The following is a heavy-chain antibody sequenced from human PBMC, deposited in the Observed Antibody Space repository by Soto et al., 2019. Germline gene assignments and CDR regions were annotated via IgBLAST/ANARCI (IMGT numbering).Heavy chain of an antibody. CDR3: ARDSVAYDFWRMTDYYYNMDV. D-gene: IGHD3-3*01. J-gene: IGHJ6*03. CDR1: GFTFSSYS. CDR2: ISSSSSTI. Sequence: GGALRLSCAASGFTFSSYSMKWVRQVPGTELEWVSYISSSSSTIYYADSVKGRFTISRDNAKNSLYLQMNSLRAEDTAVYYCARDSVAYDFWRMTDYYYNMDVWGKGTTVTVSS. V-gene: IGHV3-48*01.